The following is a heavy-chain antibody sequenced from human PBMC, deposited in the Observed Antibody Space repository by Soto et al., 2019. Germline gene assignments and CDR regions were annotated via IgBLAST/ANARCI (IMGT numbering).Heavy chain of an antibody. Sequence: ASVKVSCKASGGTFGSHAITWVRQAPGQGLEWMGDTIPIFDTTKYAQNFQGRVTISADESTSTAYMELSSLSSEDTAVYYCAKWGSGRSSSYYFGLDVWGQGTAVTVSS. D-gene: IGHD3-16*01. V-gene: IGHV1-69*13. J-gene: IGHJ6*02. CDR2: TIPIFDTT. CDR3: AKWGSGRSSSYYFGLDV. CDR1: GGTFGSHA.